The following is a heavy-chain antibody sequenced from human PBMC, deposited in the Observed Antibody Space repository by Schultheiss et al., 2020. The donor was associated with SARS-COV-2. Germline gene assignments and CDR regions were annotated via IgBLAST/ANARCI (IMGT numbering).Heavy chain of an antibody. D-gene: IGHD3-3*01. J-gene: IGHJ4*02. V-gene: IGHV1-69*06. CDR3: AAPTSYDFWSGYYQGFDY. Sequence: SVKVSCKASGGTFSSYAISWVRQAPGQGLEWMGGIIPIFGKANYAQKFQGRVTITADKSTSTAYMELSSLRSEDTAVYYCAAPTSYDFWSGYYQGFDYWGQGTLVTVSS. CDR1: GGTFSSYA. CDR2: IIPIFGKA.